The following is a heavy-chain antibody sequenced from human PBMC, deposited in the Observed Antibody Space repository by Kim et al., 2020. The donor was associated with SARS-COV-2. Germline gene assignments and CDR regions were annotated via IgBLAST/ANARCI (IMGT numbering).Heavy chain of an antibody. CDR1: GFTFSGSA. Sequence: GGSLRLSCAASGFTFSGSAMHWVRQASGKGLEWVGRIRSKANSYATAYAASVKGRFTISRDDSKNMAFLQMNSLKTEDTAVYYCTSYDFGSGYPFDYWGQGTLVTVSS. V-gene: IGHV3-73*01. CDR3: TSYDFGSGYPFDY. CDR2: IRSKANSYAT. D-gene: IGHD3-3*01. J-gene: IGHJ4*02.